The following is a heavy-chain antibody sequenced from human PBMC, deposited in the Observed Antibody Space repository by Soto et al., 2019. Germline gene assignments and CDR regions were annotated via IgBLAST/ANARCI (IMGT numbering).Heavy chain of an antibody. CDR2: ISYDGSNK. V-gene: IGHV3-30-3*01. CDR1: GFTFSSYA. Sequence: PGGSLRLSCAASGFTFSSYAMHWVRQAPGKGLEWVAVISYDGSNKYYADSVKGRFTISRDNSKNTLYLQMNSPRAEDTAVYYCARDLTPGNYYDSSGSNRWDAFDIWGQGTMVTVSS. D-gene: IGHD3-22*01. J-gene: IGHJ3*02. CDR3: ARDLTPGNYYDSSGSNRWDAFDI.